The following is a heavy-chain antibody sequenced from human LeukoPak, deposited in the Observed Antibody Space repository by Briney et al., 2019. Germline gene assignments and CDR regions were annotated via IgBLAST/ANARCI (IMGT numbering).Heavy chain of an antibody. D-gene: IGHD4-17*01. Sequence: PGGSLRLSCAASGFTFSSYSMNWVRQAPGKGLEWVAVISYDGSNKYYADSVKGRFTISRDNSKNTLYLQMNSLRAEDTAVYYCARGLYGDYFDYWGQGTLVTVSS. CDR3: ARGLYGDYFDY. V-gene: IGHV3-30*03. CDR2: ISYDGSNK. CDR1: GFTFSSYS. J-gene: IGHJ4*02.